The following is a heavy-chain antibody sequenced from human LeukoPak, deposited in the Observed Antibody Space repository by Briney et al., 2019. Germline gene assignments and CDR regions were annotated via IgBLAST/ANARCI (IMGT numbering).Heavy chain of an antibody. D-gene: IGHD2/OR15-2a*01. CDR1: GFTFSTYA. J-gene: IGHJ5*02. V-gene: IGHV3-30*18. CDR2: ILYDGSNK. Sequence: GGTLRLSCAASGFTFSTYAMNWVRQAPGKGLEWVAVILYDGSNKYYAHSVKGRFTISRDNSKNALYLQMNTLRAEDTAVYYCAKDVSWNWFDPWGQGTLVTVSS. CDR3: AKDVSWNWFDP.